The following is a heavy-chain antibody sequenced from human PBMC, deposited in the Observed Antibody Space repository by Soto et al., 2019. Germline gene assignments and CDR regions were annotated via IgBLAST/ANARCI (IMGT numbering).Heavy chain of an antibody. CDR1: DGSISSYY. D-gene: IGHD2-15*01. V-gene: IGHV4-59*08. CDR3: ASHRVVEDWFHP. Sequence: QVQLQESCPGLVKPSETLSLTCTVSDGSISSYYWSWIRQPPGKGLEWIGDIYYSGSTNYNPSLKSRGTISVNTTNNQFSLKLSSVTAADTAVYYCASHRVVEDWFHPWGEGTLVTVST. CDR2: IYYSGST. J-gene: IGHJ5*02.